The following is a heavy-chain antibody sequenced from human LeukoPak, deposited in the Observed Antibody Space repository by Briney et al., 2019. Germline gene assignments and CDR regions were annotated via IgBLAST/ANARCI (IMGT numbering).Heavy chain of an antibody. J-gene: IGHJ4*02. CDR1: GFTFSSYA. CDR2: ISYDGSNK. CDR3: ARGATVTTTPPWDY. D-gene: IGHD4-17*01. Sequence: GRSLRLSCAASGFTFSSYAMHWVRQAPGKGLEWVAVISYDGSNKYYADSVKGRFTISRDNSKNTLYLQMNSLRAEDTAVYYCARGATVTTTPPWDYWGQGTLVTVSS. V-gene: IGHV3-30-3*01.